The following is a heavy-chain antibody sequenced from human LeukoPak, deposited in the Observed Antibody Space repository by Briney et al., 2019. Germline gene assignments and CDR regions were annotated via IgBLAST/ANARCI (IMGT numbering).Heavy chain of an antibody. J-gene: IGHJ4*02. CDR1: GYTFTDYY. CDR2: INPNSGAT. CDR3: ARVPYYYDSSGYSIPPAIFDY. V-gene: IGHV1-2*02. Sequence: ASVKVSCKASGYTFTDYYIHWVRQAPGQGLEWMGWINPNSGATNYAQKFQGRVTMTRGTSISTAYMELHRLRSDDTAVYYCARVPYYYDSSGYSIPPAIFDYWGQGTLVTVSS. D-gene: IGHD3-22*01.